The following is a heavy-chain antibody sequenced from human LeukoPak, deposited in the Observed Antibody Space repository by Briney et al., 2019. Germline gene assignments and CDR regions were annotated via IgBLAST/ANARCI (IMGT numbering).Heavy chain of an antibody. CDR3: AREGAYYYDSSGSEGAFDI. CDR2: ISGSGGST. Sequence: GGSLRLSCAASGFTFSSYAMSWVRQAPGKGLEWVSAISGSGGSTYYADSVKGRFTISRDNSKNTLYLQMNSLRAEDTALYYCAREGAYYYDSSGSEGAFDIWGQGTMVTVSS. CDR1: GFTFSSYA. D-gene: IGHD3-22*01. J-gene: IGHJ3*02. V-gene: IGHV3-23*01.